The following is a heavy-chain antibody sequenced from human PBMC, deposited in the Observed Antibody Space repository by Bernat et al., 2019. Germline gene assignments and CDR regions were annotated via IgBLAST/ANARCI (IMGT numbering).Heavy chain of an antibody. CDR3: ARGPSMYDFWTGYAHQAIPHFDY. D-gene: IGHD3-3*01. J-gene: IGHJ4*02. V-gene: IGHV3-30*01. CDR1: GFSFSEYA. Sequence: QVQLGESGGGVVQPGRSLTLSCAASGFSFSEYAMHWVRQAPGKGLEWVAVISYDGSKTYYGDSVKGRFTISRDTSQNTLFLQMDSLRADDTAMYDCARGPSMYDFWTGYAHQAIPHFDYWGQGTLVTVSS. CDR2: ISYDGSKT.